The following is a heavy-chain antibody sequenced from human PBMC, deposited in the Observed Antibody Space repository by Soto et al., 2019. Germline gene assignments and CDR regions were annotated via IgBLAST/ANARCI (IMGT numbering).Heavy chain of an antibody. V-gene: IGHV3-66*01. J-gene: IGHJ4*02. CDR2: IYSDGST. D-gene: IGHD5-18*01. CDR3: ARSYGWVGYFDY. CDR1: GFTVSSNY. Sequence: GGSLRLSCAASGFTVSSNYMSWVRQAPGKGLEWVSVIYSDGSTYYADSVKGRFTISRDNSKNTMYLQMNSLRAEDTAVYYCARSYGWVGYFDYWGKGTMVNVSS.